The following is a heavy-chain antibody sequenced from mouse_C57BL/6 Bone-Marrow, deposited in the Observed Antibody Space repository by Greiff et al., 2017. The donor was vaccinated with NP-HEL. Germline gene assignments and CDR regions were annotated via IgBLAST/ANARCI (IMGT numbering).Heavy chain of an antibody. Sequence: QVQLQQSGAELVRPGASVKLSCTASGYTFTSYWMHWVKQRPGQGLEWIGMIHPNSGSTNYNEKFKSKATLTVDKSSSTAYMQLSSLTSEDSAVYYCARSGYYGYWGQGTTLTVSS. J-gene: IGHJ2*01. D-gene: IGHD2-3*01. V-gene: IGHV1-64*01. CDR3: ARSGYYGY. CDR1: GYTFTSYW. CDR2: IHPNSGST.